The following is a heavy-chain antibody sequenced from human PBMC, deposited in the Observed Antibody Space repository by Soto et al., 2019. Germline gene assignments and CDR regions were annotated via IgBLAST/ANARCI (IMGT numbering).Heavy chain of an antibody. D-gene: IGHD6-13*01. V-gene: IGHV5-51*01. CDR2: IYPDDSDT. CDR1: GYSFTLNW. Sequence: PGESLKISCKTSGYSFTLNWIGWVRQMPGKGLEWMGIIYPDDSDTRYSPSFQGQVTISVDKSISTAYLQWSSLKASDTAMYYCARREAAVCVPVDYWGQGTLATASS. J-gene: IGHJ4*02. CDR3: ARREAAVCVPVDY.